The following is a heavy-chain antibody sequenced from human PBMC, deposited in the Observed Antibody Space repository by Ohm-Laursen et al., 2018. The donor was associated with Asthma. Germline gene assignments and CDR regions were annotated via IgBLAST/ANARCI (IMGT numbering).Heavy chain of an antibody. CDR2: ISYDGSNK. Sequence: SLRLSCAASGFTFRSYAMHWVRQAPGKGLEWVAVISYDGSNKYYADSVKGRFTISRDNSKNTLYLQMNSLRAEDTAVYYCARAPGFCGGDCPFDYWGQGTLVTVSS. D-gene: IGHD2-21*02. V-gene: IGHV3-30*04. J-gene: IGHJ4*02. CDR1: GFTFRSYA. CDR3: ARAPGFCGGDCPFDY.